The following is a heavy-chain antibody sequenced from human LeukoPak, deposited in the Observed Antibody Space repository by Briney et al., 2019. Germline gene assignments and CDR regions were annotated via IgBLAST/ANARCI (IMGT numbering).Heavy chain of an antibody. CDR3: ARACHLVVVTAEGAFLDP. V-gene: IGHV1-18*01. J-gene: IGHJ5*02. CDR2: ISIYNGQT. D-gene: IGHD2-21*02. Sequence: ASVKVSCKASGYRFTSYGIGWVRRAPGQGLEWVGWISIYNGQTHYAQSLQDRVTMTADTSTNTVYMELRSLKTEDTAVYYCARACHLVVVTAEGAFLDPWGQGTLVTISS. CDR1: GYRFTSYG.